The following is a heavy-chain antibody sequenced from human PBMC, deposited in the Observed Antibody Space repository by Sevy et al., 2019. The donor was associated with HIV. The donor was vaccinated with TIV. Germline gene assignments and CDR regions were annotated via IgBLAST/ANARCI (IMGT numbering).Heavy chain of an antibody. CDR1: GFTFSNYD. J-gene: IGHJ4*02. CDR3: ARLVSCGGDCYYLDS. CDR2: ISHDERYK. Sequence: GGSLRLSCAASGFTFSNYDMHWVRQAPGKGLDWVAVISHDERYKNYAESVKVRFTISRDNFKNPLFLQMDSLRPEETAVYFWARLVSCGGDCYYLDSWGQGALVTVSS. V-gene: IGHV3-30*04. D-gene: IGHD2-21*02.